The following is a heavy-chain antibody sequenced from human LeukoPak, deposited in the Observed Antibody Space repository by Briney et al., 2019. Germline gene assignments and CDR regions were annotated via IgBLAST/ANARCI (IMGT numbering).Heavy chain of an antibody. V-gene: IGHV3-23*01. Sequence: GGSLRLSCAASGFTFSSYAMGWVRQAPGKGLEWVSAISGSGGNTYYADSVKGRFTISRYNSKNTLYLQMNSLRAEDTAVYYCAKELGYCSSTSCSYNWFDPWGQGTLVTVSS. CDR2: ISGSGGNT. CDR1: GFTFSSYA. D-gene: IGHD2-2*01. J-gene: IGHJ5*02. CDR3: AKELGYCSSTSCSYNWFDP.